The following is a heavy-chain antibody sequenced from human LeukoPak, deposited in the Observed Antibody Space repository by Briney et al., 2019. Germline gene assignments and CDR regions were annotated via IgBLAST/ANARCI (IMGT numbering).Heavy chain of an antibody. CDR2: IYHSGSP. Sequence: SETLSLTCAVSGDSIASIDWWSWVRQAPGKGLEWIGEIYHSGSPNYNPSLQGRVAMSVDKSKTQFSLTLTSVTAADTAVYYCARDLVGATGMNAFDIWGQGTMVTVSS. CDR3: ARDLVGATGMNAFDI. V-gene: IGHV4-4*02. CDR1: GDSIASIDW. D-gene: IGHD1-26*01. J-gene: IGHJ3*02.